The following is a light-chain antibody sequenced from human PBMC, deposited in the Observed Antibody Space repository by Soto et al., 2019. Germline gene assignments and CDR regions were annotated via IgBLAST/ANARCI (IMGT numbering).Light chain of an antibody. J-gene: IGLJ3*02. Sequence: QTVVTQPPSVSGAPGQRVTISCTGSSSNIGAGYDVHWYQHLPGAAPKLLIYDDTHRPSGVPDRFSASKSGTSASLAITGLQADDEGNYYCQSYDNSLSGSLFGGGTKVTVL. CDR1: SSNIGAGYD. CDR2: DDT. V-gene: IGLV1-40*01. CDR3: QSYDNSLSGSL.